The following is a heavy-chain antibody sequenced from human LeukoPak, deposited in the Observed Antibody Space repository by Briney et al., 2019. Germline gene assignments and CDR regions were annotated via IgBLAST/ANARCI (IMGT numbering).Heavy chain of an antibody. CDR3: AKDTALWGDYPFNYFDY. J-gene: IGHJ4*02. D-gene: IGHD4-17*01. CDR2: ISGSGGST. V-gene: IGHV3-23*01. Sequence: GGSLRLSCAASGFTVSSNYMSWVRQAPGKGLEWVSAISGSGGSTYYADSVKGRFTISRDNSKNTLYLQMNSLRAEDTAVYYCAKDTALWGDYPFNYFDYWGQGTLVTVSS. CDR1: GFTVSSNY.